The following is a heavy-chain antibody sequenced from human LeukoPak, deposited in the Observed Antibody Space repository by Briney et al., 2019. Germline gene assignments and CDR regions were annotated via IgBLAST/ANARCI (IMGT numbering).Heavy chain of an antibody. CDR2: INHSGST. D-gene: IGHD1-14*01. CDR1: GGSFSGYY. Sequence: SETLSLTCAVYGGSFSGYYWSWIRQPPGKGLEWIGEINHSGSTNYNPSPKSRVTISVDTSKNQFSLKLSSVTAADTAVYYCARGPNRPIRLDYWGQGTLVTVSS. J-gene: IGHJ4*02. V-gene: IGHV4-34*01. CDR3: ARGPNRPIRLDY.